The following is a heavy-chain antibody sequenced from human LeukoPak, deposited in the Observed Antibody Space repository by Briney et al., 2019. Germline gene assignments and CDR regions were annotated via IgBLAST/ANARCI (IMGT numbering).Heavy chain of an antibody. CDR3: ARDLRVGYYDSSGYSP. V-gene: IGHV4-31*03. D-gene: IGHD3-22*01. Sequence: SETLSLTCTVSGGSIRSSYYYWGWIRQHPGKGLERIGYIYYSGSTYYNPSLKSRVTISVDTSKNQFSLKLSSVTAADTAVYYCARDLRVGYYDSSGYSPWGQGTLVTVSS. CDR1: GGSIRSSYYY. J-gene: IGHJ5*02. CDR2: IYYSGST.